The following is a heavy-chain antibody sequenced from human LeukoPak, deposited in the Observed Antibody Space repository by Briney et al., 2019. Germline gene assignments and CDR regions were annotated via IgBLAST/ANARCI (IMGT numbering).Heavy chain of an antibody. CDR2: IYYSGST. Sequence: KPSETLSLTCTVSGGSISSSSYYWGWIRQPPGKGLEWIGSIYYSGSTYYNPSLKSRVTISVDTSKNQFSLKLSSVTAADTAVYYCARSAAAYDAFDIWGQGTMVTASS. V-gene: IGHV4-39*01. CDR3: ARSAAAYDAFDI. D-gene: IGHD6-13*01. CDR1: GGSISSSSYY. J-gene: IGHJ3*02.